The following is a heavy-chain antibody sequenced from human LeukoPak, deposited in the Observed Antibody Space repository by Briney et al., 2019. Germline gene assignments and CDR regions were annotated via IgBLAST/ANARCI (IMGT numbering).Heavy chain of an antibody. CDR2: INEDGSTT. D-gene: IGHD1-26*01. Sequence: PGGSLRLSCAASVFTFSSNGMHWVRQAPWKGLVWVSRINEDGSTTNYADSVKGRSTIFRDNAKNTLYLQMNSLRAEDTAVYYCVRDLGGRSGHWGQGTLVTVSS. CDR3: VRDLGGRSGH. CDR1: VFTFSSNG. J-gene: IGHJ4*02. V-gene: IGHV3-74*01.